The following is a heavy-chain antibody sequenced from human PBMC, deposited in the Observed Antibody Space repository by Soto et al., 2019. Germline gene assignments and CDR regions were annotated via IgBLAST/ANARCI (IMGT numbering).Heavy chain of an antibody. D-gene: IGHD2-21*01. CDR2: ISSDGVKE. V-gene: IGHV3-33*08. J-gene: IGHJ5*02. CDR3: ARDREYSGDNWFDP. CDR1: GFTFSSYG. Sequence: GGSLRLSCAASGFTFSSYGMHWVRQAPGKGLEWVAVISSDGVKEYYGDSVKGRFTGFRDSSKDTLYLQMNSLRVEDTAVYYCARDREYSGDNWFDPWGQGTLVTVSS.